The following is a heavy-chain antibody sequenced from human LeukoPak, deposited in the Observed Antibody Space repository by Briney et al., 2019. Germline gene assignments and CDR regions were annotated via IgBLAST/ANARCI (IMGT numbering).Heavy chain of an antibody. J-gene: IGHJ1*01. CDR3: ARDFGSGWYGCFQH. D-gene: IGHD6-19*01. CDR2: ISTSSSYT. V-gene: IGHV3-11*06. CDR1: GFTFSDYY. Sequence: GGSLRLSCAASGFTFSDYYMSWIRQAPGKGLEWVSYISTSSSYTKYADSVKGRFTISRDNAKNSLYLQMNSLRAEDTAVYYCARDFGSGWYGCFQHWGQGTLVTV.